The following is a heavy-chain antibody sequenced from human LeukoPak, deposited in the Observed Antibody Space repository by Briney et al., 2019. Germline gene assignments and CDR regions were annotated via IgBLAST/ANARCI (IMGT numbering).Heavy chain of an antibody. Sequence: GGSLRLSCAASGFTFRSYAMSWVRQAPGKGLEWVSAISGSGDITYYADSVKGRFTMSRDNFKNTLYLQMNSLRAEDTAVYYCAKVSRFAVVPAAILDYWGQGIQVTVSS. V-gene: IGHV3-23*01. CDR3: AKVSRFAVVPAAILDY. D-gene: IGHD2-2*02. J-gene: IGHJ4*02. CDR2: ISGSGDIT. CDR1: GFTFRSYA.